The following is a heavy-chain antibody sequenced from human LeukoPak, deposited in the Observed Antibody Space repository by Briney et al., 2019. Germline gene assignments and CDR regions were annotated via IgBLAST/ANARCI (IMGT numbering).Heavy chain of an antibody. Sequence: GASVKVSCKASGYTFTSYYMHWVRQAPGQGLEWMGIINPSGGSTSYAQKFQGRVTMTRDTSTSTVYMELSSLRSEDTAVYYCARIVYYHDSSGYYSKGFDYWGQGTLVTVSS. CDR1: GYTFTSYY. V-gene: IGHV1-46*01. CDR3: ARIVYYHDSSGYYSKGFDY. CDR2: INPSGGST. D-gene: IGHD3-22*01. J-gene: IGHJ4*02.